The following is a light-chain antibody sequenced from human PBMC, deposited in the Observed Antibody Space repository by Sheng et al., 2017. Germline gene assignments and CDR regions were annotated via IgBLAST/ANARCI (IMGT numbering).Light chain of an antibody. CDR1: QDINNY. CDR2: DAS. CDR3: QQYDDLLVT. V-gene: IGKV1-33*01. Sequence: DIQMTQSPSSLSAFVGDRVTITCQASQDINNYLNWYQQKPGKAPKLLLFDASHLETGVPSRFSGSGSGTDFTFTISSLQPEDIATYYCQQYDDLLVTFGQGTRLDIK. J-gene: IGKJ5*01.